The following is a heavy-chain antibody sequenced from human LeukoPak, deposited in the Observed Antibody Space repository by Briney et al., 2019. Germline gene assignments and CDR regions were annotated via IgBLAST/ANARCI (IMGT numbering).Heavy chain of an antibody. V-gene: IGHV4-34*01. CDR1: GGSFSGYY. D-gene: IGHD3-3*01. CDR3: ARAQTYDFWSGYSFDY. J-gene: IGHJ4*02. Sequence: SETLSLTCAVYGGSFSGYYWSWVRQPPGKGLEWIGEINHSGSTNYNPSLKSRVTISLDTSKNQFSLKLSSVTAADTAVYYCARAQTYDFWSGYSFDYWGQGTLVTVSS. CDR2: INHSGST.